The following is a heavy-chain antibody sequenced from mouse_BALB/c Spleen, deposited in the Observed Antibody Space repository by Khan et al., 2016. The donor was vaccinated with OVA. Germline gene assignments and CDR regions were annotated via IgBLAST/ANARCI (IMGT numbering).Heavy chain of an antibody. CDR2: IDPPNGNT. V-gene: IGHV14-3*02. J-gene: IGHJ2*01. CDR3: ARWARK. Sequence: EVKLVESGAELVKSGATVKLSCTASGLNIKDTYMHWLKQWPDQGLEWIGRIDPPNGNTKSDPKFQGKSTITADKSSNTAYLQLISLTSADTAVDYCARWARKWGQGTTLTVSS. CDR1: GLNIKDTY.